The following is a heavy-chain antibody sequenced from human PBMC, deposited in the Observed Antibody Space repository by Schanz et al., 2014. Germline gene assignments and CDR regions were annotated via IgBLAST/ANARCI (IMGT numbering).Heavy chain of an antibody. CDR1: GYTFSNFY. CDR2: IGGSDGNT. D-gene: IGHD1-26*01. Sequence: VQLMQSGPELRKPGATVKVSCKASGYTFSNFYIHWVRQVPGQGLDWMGWIGGSDGNTNFAQKFQGRVTMTTDISTSTVYMELRSLTSDDSAVYYCARDRDQWDGNYLDYWGQGTLVTVSS. V-gene: IGHV1-18*04. J-gene: IGHJ4*02. CDR3: ARDRDQWDGNYLDY.